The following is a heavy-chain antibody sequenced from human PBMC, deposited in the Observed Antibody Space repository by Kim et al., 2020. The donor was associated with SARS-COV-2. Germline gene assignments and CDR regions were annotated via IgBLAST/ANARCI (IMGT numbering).Heavy chain of an antibody. D-gene: IGHD3-3*01. V-gene: IGHV3-30*03. CDR1: GFTFSSYG. CDR2: ISYDGSNK. J-gene: IGHJ4*02. Sequence: GGSLRLSCAASGFTFSSYGMHWVRQAPGKGLEWVAVISYDGSNKYYADSVKGRFTISRDNSKNTLYLQMNSLRAEDTAVYYCVLAAPTVYWGQGTLVTVSS. CDR3: VLAAPTVY.